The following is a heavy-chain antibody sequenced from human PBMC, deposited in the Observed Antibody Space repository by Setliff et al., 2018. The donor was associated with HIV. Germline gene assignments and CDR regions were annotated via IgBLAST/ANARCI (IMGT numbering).Heavy chain of an antibody. D-gene: IGHD3-22*01. CDR2: ISYDGSNK. CDR1: GFTFSNAW. CDR3: AREDTHYYDSSGYYSSYFDY. V-gene: IGHV3-30*01. J-gene: IGHJ4*02. Sequence: QPGGSLRLSCAASGFTFSNAWMNWVRQAPGKGLEWVALISYDGSNKYYADSVKGRFTISRDNSKTTLYLQMNSLRAEDTAVYYCAREDTHYYDSSGYYSSYFDYWGQGTLVTVSS.